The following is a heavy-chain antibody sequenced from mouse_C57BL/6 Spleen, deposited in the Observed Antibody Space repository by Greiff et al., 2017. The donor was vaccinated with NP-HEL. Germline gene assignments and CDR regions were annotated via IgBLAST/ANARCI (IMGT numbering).Heavy chain of an antibody. CDR1: GYTFTSYW. D-gene: IGHD2-2*01. CDR3: ARLVVTRGDGFAY. J-gene: IGHJ3*01. Sequence: QVQLQQPGAELVMPGASVKLSCKASGYTFTSYWMHWVKQRPGQGLEWIGEIDPSDSYTNYNQKFKGKSTLTVDKSSSTAYMQLSSLTSEDSAVYYCARLVVTRGDGFAYWGQGTLVTVSA. CDR2: IDPSDSYT. V-gene: IGHV1-69*01.